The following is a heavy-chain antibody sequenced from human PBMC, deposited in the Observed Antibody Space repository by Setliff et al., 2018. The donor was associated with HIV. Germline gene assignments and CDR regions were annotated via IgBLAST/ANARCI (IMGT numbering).Heavy chain of an antibody. CDR1: GYYFINYG. V-gene: IGHV1-18*01. CDR3: ARDGEIGPDF. J-gene: IGHJ4*02. Sequence: ASVKVSCKASGYYFINYGISWVRQAPGQGLEWMGWISVFNGDTTYAQNLQGRFTMTSDTSTTTAYMELRNLRSDDTAVYYCARDGEIGPDFWGQGTLVTVSS. D-gene: IGHD3-3*01. CDR2: ISVFNGDT.